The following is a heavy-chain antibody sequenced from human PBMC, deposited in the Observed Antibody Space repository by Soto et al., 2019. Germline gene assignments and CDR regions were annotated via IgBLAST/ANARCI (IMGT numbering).Heavy chain of an antibody. CDR1: GFTFSSYC. V-gene: IGHV3-7*01. CDR3: ARSLDY. J-gene: IGHJ4*02. CDR2: INQDGSEK. Sequence: PVASLRLSCAASGFTFSSYCMDWVRQAPGKGLEWVANINQDGSEKHYVDSVKGRFTISRDNAKNSLYLQMSSLTAEDSALYYCARSLDYWGQGTRLTV.